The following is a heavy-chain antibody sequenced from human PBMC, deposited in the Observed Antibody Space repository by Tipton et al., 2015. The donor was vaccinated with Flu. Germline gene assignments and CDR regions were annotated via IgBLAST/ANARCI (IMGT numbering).Heavy chain of an antibody. Sequence: SLRLSCAASGFTFGNYWMTWVRQAPGKGLEWVANIKEDGSDKHYVDSVKGRFTISRDNAKNSLYLQMNSLRVEDTAVYYCVRAIAAAGSRWGQGTLVTVSS. CDR1: GFTFGNYW. J-gene: IGHJ4*02. V-gene: IGHV3-7*01. D-gene: IGHD6-13*01. CDR2: IKEDGSDK. CDR3: VRAIAAAGSR.